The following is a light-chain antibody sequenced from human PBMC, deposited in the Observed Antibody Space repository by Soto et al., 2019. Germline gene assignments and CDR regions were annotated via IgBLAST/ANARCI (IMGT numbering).Light chain of an antibody. V-gene: IGLV2-23*02. J-gene: IGLJ2*01. CDR2: EVN. Sequence: QSALTQPASVSGSPGQSITISCTGTSSDVGYFNLVSWYQQHPGKAPKLMIFEVNKRPSGVSNRFSGSKSGNTASLTISGLQAEDEADYYCCSYAGSFTPWVFGGGTKVTVL. CDR3: CSYAGSFTPWV. CDR1: SSDVGYFNL.